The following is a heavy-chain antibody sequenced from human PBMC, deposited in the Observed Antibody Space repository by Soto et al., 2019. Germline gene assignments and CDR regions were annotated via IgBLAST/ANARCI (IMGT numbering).Heavy chain of an antibody. CDR2: ISYDGSNK. CDR3: ARDMTTVTKYNWFDP. J-gene: IGHJ5*02. Sequence: GGSLRLSCAASGFTFSSYAMHWVRQAPGKGLEWVAVISYDGSNKYYADSVKGRFTISRDNSKNTLYLQMNSLRAEDTAVYYCARDMTTVTKYNWFDPWGQGTLVTVSS. D-gene: IGHD4-17*01. V-gene: IGHV3-30-3*01. CDR1: GFTFSSYA.